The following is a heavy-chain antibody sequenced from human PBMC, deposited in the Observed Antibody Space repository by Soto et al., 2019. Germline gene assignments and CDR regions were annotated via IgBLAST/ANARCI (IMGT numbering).Heavy chain of an antibody. Sequence: SVKVSCKASGGTFSSYAISWVRQAPGQGLEWMGGIIPIFGTANYAQKFQGRVTITADESTSTAYMELSSLRSEDTAVYYCAXGRSWAAAGPYYYGMDVWGQGTTVTVSS. V-gene: IGHV1-69*13. CDR1: GGTFSSYA. CDR2: IIPIFGTA. CDR3: AXGRSWAAAGPYYYGMDV. J-gene: IGHJ6*02. D-gene: IGHD6-13*01.